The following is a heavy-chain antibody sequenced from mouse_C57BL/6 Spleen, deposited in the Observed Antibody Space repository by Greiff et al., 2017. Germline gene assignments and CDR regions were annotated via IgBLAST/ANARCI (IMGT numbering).Heavy chain of an antibody. CDR2: INPGSGGT. CDR1: GYAFTNYL. V-gene: IGHV1-54*01. D-gene: IGHD1-1*01. J-gene: IGHJ3*01. Sequence: QVQLQQSGAELVRPGTSVKVSCKASGYAFTNYLIEWVKQRPGQGLEWIGVINPGSGGTNYNEKFKGKATLTVDKSSSTAYMPLSSLPSEDSAVYFCARDGFAWFDYWGQGTLVTVSA. CDR3: ARDGFAWFDY.